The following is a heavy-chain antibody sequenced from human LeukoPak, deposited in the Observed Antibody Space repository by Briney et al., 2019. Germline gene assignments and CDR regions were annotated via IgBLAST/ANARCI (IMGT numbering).Heavy chain of an antibody. Sequence: SETLSLTCTVSGGSISSYYWSWIRQPPGKGLEWIGYIYYSGSTNYNPSLKSRVTISVDTSKNQFSLKLSSVTAADTAVYYCARHNPTAVWFDHWGQGTLVTVSS. V-gene: IGHV4-59*08. CDR3: ARHNPTAVWFDH. D-gene: IGHD4-11*01. CDR1: GGSISSYY. J-gene: IGHJ5*02. CDR2: IYYSGST.